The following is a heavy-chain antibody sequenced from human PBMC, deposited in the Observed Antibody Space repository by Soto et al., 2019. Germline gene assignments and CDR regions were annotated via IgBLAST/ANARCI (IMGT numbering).Heavy chain of an antibody. CDR1: GFSLSTSGVG. D-gene: IGHD3-22*01. J-gene: IGHJ6*02. Sequence: QITLKESGPTLVKPTQTLTLTCTFSGFSLSTSGVGVGWIRQPPGKALEWLALIYWDDDKRYSPSLKSRLTLTKHTSKIQVVLTMTNMDPADTATYYCAHLAYYYDSSGYYYYYGMDVCGQGTTVTVSS. CDR3: AHLAYYYDSSGYYYYYGMDV. V-gene: IGHV2-5*02. CDR2: IYWDDDK.